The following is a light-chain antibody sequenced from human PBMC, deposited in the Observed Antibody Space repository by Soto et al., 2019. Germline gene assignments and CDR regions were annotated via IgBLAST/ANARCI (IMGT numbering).Light chain of an antibody. Sequence: DVVMTQSPLSLPVTLGQPASISCRSSQSLVNSDGNTSFNCFQQRPGQSPRRQIHKVCKRDSGVPDRISGSGSGTDFTLKSSRVEAEDVGIYFCMHYTGLPLTFGGGTKVDIK. CDR1: QSLVNSDGNTS. J-gene: IGKJ4*01. CDR2: KVC. V-gene: IGKV2-30*01. CDR3: MHYTGLPLT.